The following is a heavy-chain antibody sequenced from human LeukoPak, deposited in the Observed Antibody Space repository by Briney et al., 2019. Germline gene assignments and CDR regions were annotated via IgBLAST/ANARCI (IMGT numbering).Heavy chain of an antibody. V-gene: IGHV4-61*02. J-gene: IGHJ4*02. Sequence: PSETLSLTCTVSGGSISSGSYYWSWIRQPAGKGLEWVGRISTTGSTNCNPSLKSRVTISLDTSKNQFSLKLSSVTTADTAVYCCARGPDGITSDYWGQGTLVTVSS. CDR1: GGSISSGSYY. CDR3: ARGPDGITSDY. D-gene: IGHD3-16*01. CDR2: ISTTGST.